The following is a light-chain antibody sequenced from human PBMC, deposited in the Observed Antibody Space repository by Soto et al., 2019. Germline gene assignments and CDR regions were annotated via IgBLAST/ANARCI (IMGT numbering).Light chain of an antibody. V-gene: IGLV2-14*01. CDR2: EVR. J-gene: IGLJ2*01. Sequence: QSVLTQPASVSGSPGQSITISCSGSSGDIGGYNFVSWYQHLPGKAPKLIIFEVRFRPSGVSNRFSGSKSGDTASLTISKLLPEDEADYYCSSYTSTGTLIVFGGGTKATVL. CDR1: SGDIGGYNF. CDR3: SSYTSTGTLIV.